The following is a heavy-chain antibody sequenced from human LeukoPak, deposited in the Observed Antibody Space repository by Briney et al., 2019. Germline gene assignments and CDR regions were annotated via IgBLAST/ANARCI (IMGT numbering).Heavy chain of an antibody. CDR2: IYHSGST. Sequence: SETLSLTCTVSGGSISSGGYYWSWIRQPPGKGLEWIGYIYHSGSTYYNPSLKSRVTISVDRSKNQFSLKLSSVTAADTAVYYCARVTWSRVAARLAPPNPNDSYFDYWGQGTLVTVSS. CDR3: ARVTWSRVAARLAPPNPNDSYFDY. CDR1: GGSISSGGYY. J-gene: IGHJ4*02. V-gene: IGHV4-30-2*01. D-gene: IGHD6-6*01.